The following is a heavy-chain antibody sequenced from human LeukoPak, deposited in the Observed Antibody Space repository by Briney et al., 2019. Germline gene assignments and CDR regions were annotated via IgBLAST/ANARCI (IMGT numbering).Heavy chain of an antibody. V-gene: IGHV7-4-1*02. Sequence: ASVKVSCKASGYTFTSYAMNWVRQAPGQGLEWMGWINTNTGNPTYAQGFTGRFVFSLDTSVSTAYPQISSLKAEDTAVYYCARDPDIVVVPAAGWFDPWGQGTLVTVSS. J-gene: IGHJ5*02. CDR3: ARDPDIVVVPAAGWFDP. CDR1: GYTFTSYA. D-gene: IGHD2-2*01. CDR2: INTNTGNP.